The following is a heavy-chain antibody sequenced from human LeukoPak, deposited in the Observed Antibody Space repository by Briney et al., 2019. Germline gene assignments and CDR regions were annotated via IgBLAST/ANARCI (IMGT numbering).Heavy chain of an antibody. V-gene: IGHV1-8*01. J-gene: IGHJ4*02. CDR2: MNPNSGNT. CDR3: ARGVVVPAASRGPAYYYFDY. D-gene: IGHD2-2*01. Sequence: ASVKVSCKASGYTFTSYDINWVRQATGQGLEWMGWMNPNSGNTGYAQKFQGRVTITRNTSISTAYMELSSLRSEDTAVYYCARGVVVPAASRGPAYYYFDYWGQGTLVTVSS. CDR1: GYTFTSYD.